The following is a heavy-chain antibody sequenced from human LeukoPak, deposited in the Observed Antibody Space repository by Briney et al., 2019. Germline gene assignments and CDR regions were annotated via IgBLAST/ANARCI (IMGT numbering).Heavy chain of an antibody. CDR3: ARDWVGYCSGGGCYSTTEFDY. Sequence: GASVKVSCKASGGTFSSYAISWVRQAPGQGLEWMGGIIPIFGTANYAQKFQGRVTITADKSTSTAYMELSSLRSEDTAVYYCARDWVGYCSGGGCYSTTEFDYWGQGTLVTVSS. CDR1: GGTFSSYA. CDR2: IIPIFGTA. D-gene: IGHD2-15*01. V-gene: IGHV1-69*06. J-gene: IGHJ4*02.